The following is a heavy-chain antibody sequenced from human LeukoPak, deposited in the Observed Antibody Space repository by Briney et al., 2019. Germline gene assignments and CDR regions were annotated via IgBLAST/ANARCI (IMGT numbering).Heavy chain of an antibody. Sequence: GESLKISCKASGYSFTSYWIGWVRQMPGIGLEWMGIINPADSDTIYGPCFQGKVTISADKSTSSAYLQWSSLKASDTAMYYCARSMLRGVNFNYRGQGTLVTVSS. CDR1: GYSFTSYW. CDR3: ARSMLRGVNFNY. CDR2: INPADSDT. J-gene: IGHJ4*02. D-gene: IGHD3-10*01. V-gene: IGHV5-51*01.